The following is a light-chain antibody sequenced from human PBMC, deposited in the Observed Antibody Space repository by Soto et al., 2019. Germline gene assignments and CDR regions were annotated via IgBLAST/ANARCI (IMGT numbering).Light chain of an antibody. CDR2: GNS. CDR1: SSNIGAGYD. CDR3: QSYDSSLSAV. Sequence: QSVLTQPPSVSWAPGQRVTISCTGSSSNIGAGYDVHWYQQLPGTAPKLLIYGNSNRPSGVPDRFSGSKSGTSASLAITGLQDEDEADYYCQSYDSSLSAVFGGGTKLIVL. V-gene: IGLV1-40*01. J-gene: IGLJ2*01.